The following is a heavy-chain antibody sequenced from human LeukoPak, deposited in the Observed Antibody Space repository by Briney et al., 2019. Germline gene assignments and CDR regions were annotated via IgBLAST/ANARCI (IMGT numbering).Heavy chain of an antibody. D-gene: IGHD5-24*01. CDR1: GYTFTSYG. Sequence: ASVKVSCKASGYTFTSYGFSWVRQAPGQGLEWMGGIIPIFGTANYAQKFQGRVTITADKSTSTAYMELSSLRSEDTAVYYCARAWLPDYYYYYYMDVWGKGTTVTVSS. J-gene: IGHJ6*03. V-gene: IGHV1-69*06. CDR2: IIPIFGTA. CDR3: ARAWLPDYYYYYYMDV.